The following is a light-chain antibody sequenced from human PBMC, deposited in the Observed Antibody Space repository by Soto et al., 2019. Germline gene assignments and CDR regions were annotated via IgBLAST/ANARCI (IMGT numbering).Light chain of an antibody. CDR2: DAS. V-gene: IGKV3-11*01. Sequence: EIVLTQSPATLSLSPGKRVTLSCRASQNVSTYLAWYQQKPGQAPRLLIYDASDRATGIPARFSGSGSGTDFTLTISSLEPEDFAVYYCQQRTNWLTFGPGTKVDIK. CDR3: QQRTNWLT. J-gene: IGKJ3*01. CDR1: QNVSTY.